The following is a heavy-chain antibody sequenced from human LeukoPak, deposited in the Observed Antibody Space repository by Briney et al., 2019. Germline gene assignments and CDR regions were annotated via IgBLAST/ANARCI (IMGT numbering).Heavy chain of an antibody. CDR1: GGSISSSNW. J-gene: IGHJ6*04. CDR3: ARDRHYYGSGSFPDV. Sequence: SGTLSLTCAVSGGSISSSNWWSWVRQPPGKGLEWIGEIYHSGSTNYNPSLKSRVTISVDKSKNQFSLKLSSVTAADTAVYYCARDRHYYGSGSFPDVWGKGTTVTVSS. D-gene: IGHD3-10*01. V-gene: IGHV4-4*02. CDR2: IYHSGST.